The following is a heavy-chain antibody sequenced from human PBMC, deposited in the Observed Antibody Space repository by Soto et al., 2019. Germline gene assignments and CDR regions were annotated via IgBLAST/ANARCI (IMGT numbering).Heavy chain of an antibody. Sequence: SETLSLTCTVSGGSISSYYWSWIRQPPGKGLEWIGYIYYSGSTNYNPSLKSRVTISVDTSKNQFSLKLSSVTAADTAVYYCARSNIDIVVVPAATQTNYYYYYMDVWGKGTTVTVSS. V-gene: IGHV4-59*01. D-gene: IGHD2-2*01. CDR1: GGSISSYY. J-gene: IGHJ6*03. CDR3: ARSNIDIVVVPAATQTNYYYYYMDV. CDR2: IYYSGST.